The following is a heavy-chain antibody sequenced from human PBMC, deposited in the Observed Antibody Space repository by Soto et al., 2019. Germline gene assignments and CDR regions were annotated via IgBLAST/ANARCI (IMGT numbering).Heavy chain of an antibody. J-gene: IGHJ6*02. V-gene: IGHV1-18*01. CDR3: ARFGSALYYYYGVDV. CDR1: GYIFTNYD. D-gene: IGHD3-10*01. Sequence: QVQLVQSETEVKKPGASVKVSCKASGYIFTNYDITWVRQAPGQGLEWMGWVSGYNGNTKYAQKFQDRVTMTTDTSTSAVYMELRSLRSDDTAVCYCARFGSALYYYYGVDVWGQGTTVFVSS. CDR2: VSGYNGNT.